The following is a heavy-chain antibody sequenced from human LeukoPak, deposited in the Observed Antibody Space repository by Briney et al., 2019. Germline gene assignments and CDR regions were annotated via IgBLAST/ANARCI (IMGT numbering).Heavy chain of an antibody. D-gene: IGHD2-15*01. Sequence: EASVKVSCKASGGTFSSYAISWVRQAPGQGLEWMGRIIPILGIANYAQKFQGRVTITADKSTSTAYMELSSLRSEDTAVYYCARDHSSGGSCYSDYWGQGTLVTVSS. V-gene: IGHV1-69*04. CDR3: ARDHSSGGSCYSDY. CDR1: GGTFSSYA. J-gene: IGHJ4*02. CDR2: IIPILGIA.